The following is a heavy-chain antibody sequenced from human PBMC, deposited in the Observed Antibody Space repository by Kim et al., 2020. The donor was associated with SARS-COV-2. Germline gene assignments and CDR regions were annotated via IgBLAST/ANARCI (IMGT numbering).Heavy chain of an antibody. CDR2: IKEDGSEK. V-gene: IGHV3-7*03. Sequence: GESLRLSCAASGFTFSTYWMSWVRQAPGKGLEWVANIKEDGSEKYYVDSVKGRFTISRDNAKNSLYLQMNGLRADDTAVYYCVRGRGFAHWGQGTLVTVSS. CDR1: GFTFSTYW. CDR3: VRGRGFAH. D-gene: IGHD3-10*01. J-gene: IGHJ4*02.